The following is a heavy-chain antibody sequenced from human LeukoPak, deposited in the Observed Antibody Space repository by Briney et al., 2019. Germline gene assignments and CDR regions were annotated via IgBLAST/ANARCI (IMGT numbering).Heavy chain of an antibody. J-gene: IGHJ2*01. CDR2: IYRGDSDT. Sequence: GESLKISCKGSGYSFTSYWIGWVRQIPGKGLEWMGIIYRGDSDTRYSPSFQGQVTISADKSISTAYLQWSSLKASDTAMYYCARHSEYWYFDLWGRGTLVTVSS. CDR1: GYSFTSYW. D-gene: IGHD1-14*01. CDR3: ARHSEYWYFDL. V-gene: IGHV5-51*01.